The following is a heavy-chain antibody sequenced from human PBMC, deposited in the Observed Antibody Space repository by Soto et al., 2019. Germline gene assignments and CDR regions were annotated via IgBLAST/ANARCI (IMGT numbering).Heavy chain of an antibody. CDR2: IYYSGST. CDR1: GGSISSYY. V-gene: IGHV4-59*01. Sequence: PSETLSLTCTVSGGSISSYYWSWIRQPPGKGLEWIGYIYYSGSTNYNPSLKSRVTISVDTSKNQFSLKLSSVTAADTAVYYCARDPFGYSRWGGAGPYWGQGTLVTVSS. J-gene: IGHJ4*02. CDR3: ARDPFGYSRWGGAGPY. D-gene: IGHD6-13*01.